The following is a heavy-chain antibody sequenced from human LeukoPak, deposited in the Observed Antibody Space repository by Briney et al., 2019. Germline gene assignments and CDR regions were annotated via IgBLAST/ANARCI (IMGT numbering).Heavy chain of an antibody. CDR2: INAYNGNT. D-gene: IGHD5-12*01. CDR1: GYTFTSYG. V-gene: IGHV1-18*01. J-gene: IGHJ6*03. Sequence: ASVKVSCKASGYTFTSYGISWVRQAPRQGLEWMGGINAYNGNTNYAQKFQGRVTITADESTSTAYMELSSLRSEDTAVYYCATLGYPTTPLDYYYYYMDVWGKGTTVTISS. CDR3: ATLGYPTTPLDYYYYYMDV.